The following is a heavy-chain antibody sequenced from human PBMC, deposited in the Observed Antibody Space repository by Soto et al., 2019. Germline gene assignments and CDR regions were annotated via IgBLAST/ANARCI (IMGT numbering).Heavy chain of an antibody. Sequence: TLSLTCSVSGGFVSSSSYSWGWIRQSPGKGLEWIGTIYSSENTYYNPSLLSRVTISVDTSKNEFSLRLSSVTAADTAVYYCARLNGYCISTNCHGYYGMDVWGQGNTVTVSS. CDR3: ARLNGYCISTNCHGYYGMDV. CDR1: GGFVSSSSYS. D-gene: IGHD2-2*03. CDR2: IYSSENT. V-gene: IGHV4-39*01. J-gene: IGHJ6*02.